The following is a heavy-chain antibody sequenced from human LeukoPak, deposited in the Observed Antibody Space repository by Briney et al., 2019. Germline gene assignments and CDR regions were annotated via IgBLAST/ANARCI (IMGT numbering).Heavy chain of an antibody. V-gene: IGHV4-34*01. CDR1: GGTFNGYY. CDR3: ARRGFLGSGTLAFGY. J-gene: IGHJ4*02. CDR2: ITPTGGT. Sequence: NPSETLSLTCAVFGGTFNGYYWSWIRQSPGKGLEWIGEITPTGGTNYNPSLKSRVTISVDASNNQFSLKLTSLTAADTTVYYCARRGFLGSGTLAFGYWGQGTLVTVSS. D-gene: IGHD3-10*01.